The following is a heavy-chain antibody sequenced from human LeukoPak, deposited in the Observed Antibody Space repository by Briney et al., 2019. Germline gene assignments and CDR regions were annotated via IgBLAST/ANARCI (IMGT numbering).Heavy chain of an antibody. Sequence: SETLSLTCAVYGGSFSGYYWSWIRQPPGKGLEWIGEISHSGSTNYNPSLKSRVTISVDTSKNQFSLKLSSVTAADTAMYYCASEYYYDSSGYSRHAFDIWGQGTMVTVSS. CDR2: ISHSGST. D-gene: IGHD3-22*01. CDR3: ASEYYYDSSGYSRHAFDI. V-gene: IGHV4-34*01. CDR1: GGSFSGYY. J-gene: IGHJ3*02.